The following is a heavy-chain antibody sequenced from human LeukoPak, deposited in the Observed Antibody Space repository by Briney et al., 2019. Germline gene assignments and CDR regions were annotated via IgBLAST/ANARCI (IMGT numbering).Heavy chain of an antibody. J-gene: IGHJ4*02. CDR2: IRYDGTNK. CDR1: GFSFSSHG. V-gene: IGHV3-30*02. D-gene: IGHD6-6*01. Sequence: PGGSLRLSCAASGFSFSSHGMHWVRQFPGKGLEWVAFIRYDGTNKYHADSVKGRFTISRDNSKNTLYLQMNSLRVEDTAVYYCAISESITASRGFFDYWGQGTLVTVSS. CDR3: AISESITASRGFFDY.